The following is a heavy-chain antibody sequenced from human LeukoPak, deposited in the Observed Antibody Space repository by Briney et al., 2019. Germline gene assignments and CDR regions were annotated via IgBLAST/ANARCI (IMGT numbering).Heavy chain of an antibody. J-gene: IGHJ4*02. CDR2: IYISGST. Sequence: PSETLSLTCAVSGVSFSDYYWSWIRQPAGKGLEWIGRIYISGSTNYNPSLKSRVTMSVDTSKNQFSLKLSSVTAADTAVYYCARDRGTWNDDGFDYWGQGTLVTVSS. D-gene: IGHD1-1*01. V-gene: IGHV4-4*07. CDR1: GVSFSDYY. CDR3: ARDRGTWNDDGFDY.